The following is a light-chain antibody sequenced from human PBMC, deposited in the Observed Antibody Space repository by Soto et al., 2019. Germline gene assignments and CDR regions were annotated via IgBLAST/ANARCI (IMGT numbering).Light chain of an antibody. Sequence: EVVLTQSPGTLSLSPGERATLSCRASQSVSSSYLAWYQQKPGQAPRLLIYGASSRATGIPDRFSGSGSGTDFTLTISRLEPEDFAVYYCQQYGSPTETFGQGTKVDIK. CDR3: QQYGSPTET. CDR2: GAS. V-gene: IGKV3-20*01. CDR1: QSVSSSY. J-gene: IGKJ1*01.